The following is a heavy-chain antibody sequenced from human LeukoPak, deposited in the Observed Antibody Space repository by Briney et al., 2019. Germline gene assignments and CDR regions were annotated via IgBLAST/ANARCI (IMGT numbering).Heavy chain of an antibody. J-gene: IGHJ5*02. CDR2: IIPILGIA. V-gene: IGHV1-69*04. Sequence: SVKVSCKASGGTFSSYAISWVRQAPGQGLEWMGRIIPILGIANYAQKFQGRVTITADKSTSTAYMELSSLRSEDTAVYYCARGRKAVAGRGFDPWGQGTLVTVSS. CDR1: GGTFSSYA. D-gene: IGHD6-19*01. CDR3: ARGRKAVAGRGFDP.